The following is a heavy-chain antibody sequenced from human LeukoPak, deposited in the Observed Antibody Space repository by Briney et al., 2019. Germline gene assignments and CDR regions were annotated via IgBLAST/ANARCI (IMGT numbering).Heavy chain of an antibody. CDR3: ARQIYWFDP. CDR2: INHSGRT. V-gene: IGHV4-34*01. Sequence: SETLSLTCGVYGGSFSGYYWNWIRQSPGKGLEWIGEINHSGRTNYNPSLKSRVTISVDTSKNQFSLKLSSMTAADTAVYYCARQIYWFDPWGQGTLVSVSS. CDR1: GGSFSGYY. J-gene: IGHJ5*02.